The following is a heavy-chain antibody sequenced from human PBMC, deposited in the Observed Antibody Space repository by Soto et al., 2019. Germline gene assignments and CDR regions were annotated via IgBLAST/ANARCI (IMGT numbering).Heavy chain of an antibody. D-gene: IGHD2-15*01. CDR2: IYYSGST. V-gene: IGHV4-39*01. CDR1: GGSISSSSYY. Sequence: QLQLQESGPGLVKPSETLSLTCTVSGGSISSSSYYWGWIRQPPGKGLEWIGSIYYSGSTYYNPSLKSRVTISVDTSKNQFSLKLSSVTAADTAVYYCARLYCSGGSCYWGYYFDYWGQGTLVTVSS. J-gene: IGHJ4*02. CDR3: ARLYCSGGSCYWGYYFDY.